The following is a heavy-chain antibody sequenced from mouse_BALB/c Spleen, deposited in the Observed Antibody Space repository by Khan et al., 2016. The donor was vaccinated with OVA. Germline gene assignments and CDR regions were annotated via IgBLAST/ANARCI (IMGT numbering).Heavy chain of an antibody. V-gene: IGHV9-3-1*01. CDR1: GYSFTNYG. Sequence: QIQLVQSGPELKKPGETVKISCKASGYSFTNYGMNWVKQSPGKALKWMGWINTYTGKPTYADDFKGRFAFSLETSDSTSYLQINNLKNDDTATDFCARPPYFSYTLDHWGQGTSVTVSS. CDR3: ARPPYFSYTLDH. J-gene: IGHJ4*01. D-gene: IGHD2-10*01. CDR2: INTYTGKP.